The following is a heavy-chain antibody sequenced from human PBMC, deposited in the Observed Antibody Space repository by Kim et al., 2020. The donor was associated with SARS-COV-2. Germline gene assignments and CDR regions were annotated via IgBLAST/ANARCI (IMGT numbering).Heavy chain of an antibody. J-gene: IGHJ4*02. D-gene: IGHD4-17*01. CDR1: GFTFSNAW. CDR2: IKSKTDGGTT. V-gene: IGHV3-15*01. CDR3: TTLSDLIADYGDYSDGFDYF. Sequence: GGSLRLSCAASGFTFSNAWMSWVRQAPGKGLEWVGRIKSKTDGGTTDYAAPVKGRFTISRDDSKNTLYLQMNSLKTEDTAVYYCTTLSDLIADYGDYSDGFDYFWGQGTLVTVSS.